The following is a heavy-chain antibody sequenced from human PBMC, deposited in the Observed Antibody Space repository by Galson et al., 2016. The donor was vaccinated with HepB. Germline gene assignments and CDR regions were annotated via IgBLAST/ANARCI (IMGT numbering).Heavy chain of an antibody. J-gene: IGHJ4*02. CDR2: IFADGSSA. CDR3: ATMGPHYYDRRGLRPVDS. Sequence: SLRLSCAASGFTFSNYWMHWVRQPPGKGLMWVSRIFADGSSAGYADSVKGRFTISRDNTKNTLFLQMNSLGAEDTAVYYCATMGPHYYDRRGLRPVDSWGQGTLVTVSS. V-gene: IGHV3-74*01. D-gene: IGHD3-22*01. CDR1: GFTFSNYW.